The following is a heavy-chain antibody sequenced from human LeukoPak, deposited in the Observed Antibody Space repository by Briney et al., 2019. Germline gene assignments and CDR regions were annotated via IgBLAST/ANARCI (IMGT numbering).Heavy chain of an antibody. CDR2: IYSGGST. V-gene: IGHV3-53*01. CDR3: ARDRYSWSSDRDAFDI. Sequence: PGGSLRLSCAASGFTVSSNYMSWVRQAPGKGLEWVSVIYSGGSTYYADSVKGRFTISRDNSKNTLYLQMNSLRAEDTAVYYCARDRYSWSSDRDAFDIWGQGTMVTVSS. J-gene: IGHJ3*02. D-gene: IGHD1-26*01. CDR1: GFTVSSNY.